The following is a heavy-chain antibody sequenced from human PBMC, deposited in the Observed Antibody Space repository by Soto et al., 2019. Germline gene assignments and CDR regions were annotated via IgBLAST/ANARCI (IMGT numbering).Heavy chain of an antibody. V-gene: IGHV3-66*01. CDR2: IYSGGST. CDR3: ARDSGGDWGGFYYYYYMDV. CDR1: GFTVSSNY. D-gene: IGHD2-21*01. J-gene: IGHJ6*03. Sequence: LGGSLRLSCAASGFTVSSNYMSWVRQAPGKGLEWVSVIYSGGSTYYADSVKGRFTISRDNSKNTLYLQMNSLRAEDTAVYYCARDSGGDWGGFYYYYYMDVWGKGTTVTVSS.